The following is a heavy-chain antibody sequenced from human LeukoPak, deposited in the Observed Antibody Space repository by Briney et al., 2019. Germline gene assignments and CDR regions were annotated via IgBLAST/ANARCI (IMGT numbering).Heavy chain of an antibody. Sequence: ASVKVSCKASGYTFTSYDINWVRQATGQGLEWMGWMNPNSGNTGYAQKFQGRVTMTRNTSISTAYMELSSLRSEDTAVYYCARRQFRYFDWLLQYNWFDPWGQGTLVTVSS. V-gene: IGHV1-8*01. CDR1: GYTFTSYD. CDR2: MNPNSGNT. CDR3: ARRQFRYFDWLLQYNWFDP. J-gene: IGHJ5*02. D-gene: IGHD3-9*01.